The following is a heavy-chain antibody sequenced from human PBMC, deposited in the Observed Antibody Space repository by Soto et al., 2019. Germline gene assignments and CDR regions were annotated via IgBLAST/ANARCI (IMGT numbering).Heavy chain of an antibody. CDR2: IYYSGST. D-gene: IGHD6-19*01. J-gene: IGHJ4*02. V-gene: IGHV4-59*01. CDR3: ASDSAGTIDY. Sequence: PSETLSLTCTVSGGSISSYYWSWIRQPPGKGLEWIGYIYYSGSTNYNPSLKSRVTISVDTSKNQFSLKLSSVTAADTAVYYCASDSAGTIDYWGQGTLVTVSP. CDR1: GGSISSYY.